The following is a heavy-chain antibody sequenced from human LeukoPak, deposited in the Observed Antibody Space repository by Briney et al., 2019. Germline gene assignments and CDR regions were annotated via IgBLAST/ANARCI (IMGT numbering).Heavy chain of an antibody. CDR3: ARDLHCSGGSCYGKLFDY. Sequence: GGSLRLSCAASGFTFSSYGMHWVRQAPGKGLEWVAVIWYDGSNKYYADSVKGRFTISRDNSKNTLYLQMNSLRAEDTAVCYCARDLHCSGGSCYGKLFDYWGQGTLVTVSS. D-gene: IGHD2-15*01. CDR2: IWYDGSNK. J-gene: IGHJ4*02. V-gene: IGHV3-33*01. CDR1: GFTFSSYG.